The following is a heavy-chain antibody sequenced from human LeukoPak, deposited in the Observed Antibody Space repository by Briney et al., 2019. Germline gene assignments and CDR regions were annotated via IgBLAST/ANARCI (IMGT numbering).Heavy chain of an antibody. J-gene: IGHJ4*02. Sequence: SETLSLTCTVSGGSITGSYWTWLRQPPGKGLEWIGYIYSSGSTNYNPSLKSRVAISVDTSKNQFSLKLSSVTAADTAVYYCAREGTGSLEYWGQGTLVTVSS. CDR2: IYSSGST. D-gene: IGHD7-27*01. V-gene: IGHV4-59*01. CDR1: GGSITGSY. CDR3: AREGTGSLEY.